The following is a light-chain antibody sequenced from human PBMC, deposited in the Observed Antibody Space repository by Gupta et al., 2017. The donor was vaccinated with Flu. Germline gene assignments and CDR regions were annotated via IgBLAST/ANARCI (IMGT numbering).Light chain of an antibody. Sequence: QLVLTQSPPASASLGASVKLTCTLSSGHSSYAIAWHQQQPEKGPRYLMKLNSDGSHSKGDGIPDRFSGSSSGAERYLTISSLQSEDEADYYCQTWGTGILVFGGGTKLTVL. CDR1: SGHSSYA. V-gene: IGLV4-69*01. CDR2: LNSDGSH. CDR3: QTWGTGILV. J-gene: IGLJ3*02.